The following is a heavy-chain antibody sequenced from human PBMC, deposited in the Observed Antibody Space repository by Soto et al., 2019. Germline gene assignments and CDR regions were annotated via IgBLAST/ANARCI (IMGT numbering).Heavy chain of an antibody. CDR2: VYYSGST. J-gene: IGHJ4*02. V-gene: IGHV4-59*08. CDR3: ARRRYADWAFDY. D-gene: IGHD3-9*01. CDR1: GGSISGYY. Sequence: SETLSLTCFVSGGSISGYYGSWVRQPPGKGLEWIGYVYYSGSTTYNSSLKGRVTMSVDTSKNQFSLELSSVTAADTAVYYCARRRYADWAFDYWGQGTLVTVSS.